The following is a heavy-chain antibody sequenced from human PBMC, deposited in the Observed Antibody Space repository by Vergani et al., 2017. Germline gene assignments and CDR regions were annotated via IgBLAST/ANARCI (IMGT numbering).Heavy chain of an antibody. J-gene: IGHJ4*02. CDR2: VYFRGDT. D-gene: IGHD3-10*01. CDR1: GTSVNSYY. CDR3: ARSRIYYGAGSPDY. V-gene: IGHV4-59*02. Sequence: QVKLQESGPGLVKPSETLSLTFPVSGTSVNSYYWSWIPQPPGKGLGWMGYVYFRGDTLYDPSVKGCMTISLNTSSNQFSLYLTSVTAADTAVYYCARSRIYYGAGSPDYWGQGTLVTVSS.